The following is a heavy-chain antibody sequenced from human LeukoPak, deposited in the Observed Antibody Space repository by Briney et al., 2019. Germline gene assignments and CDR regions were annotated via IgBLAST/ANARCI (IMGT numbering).Heavy chain of an antibody. CDR1: GFTFSTYA. Sequence: PGGSLRLSCAVSGFTFSTYAMSWVRQAPGKGLEWVSAISGSGGSTYYADSVKGRFTISRDNSKNTLYLQMNSLRAEDTAVYYCAKARVGATRGGFDYWGQGTLVTVSS. D-gene: IGHD1-26*01. CDR2: ISGSGGST. V-gene: IGHV3-23*01. J-gene: IGHJ4*02. CDR3: AKARVGATRGGFDY.